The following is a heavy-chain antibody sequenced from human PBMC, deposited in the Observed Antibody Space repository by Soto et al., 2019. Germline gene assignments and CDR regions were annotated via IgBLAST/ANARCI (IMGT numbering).Heavy chain of an antibody. CDR1: GYTFTSYG. CDR2: ISAYNGNT. V-gene: IGHV1-18*04. D-gene: IGHD3-22*01. J-gene: IGHJ3*02. CDR3: ARDYYDSSGLGRDAFDI. Sequence: ASVKVSCKASGYTFTSYGISWVRQAPGQGLEWMGWISAYNGNTNYAQKLQGRVTMTTDTSTSTAYMELRGLRSDDTAVYYCARDYYDSSGLGRDAFDIWGQGTMVTVSS.